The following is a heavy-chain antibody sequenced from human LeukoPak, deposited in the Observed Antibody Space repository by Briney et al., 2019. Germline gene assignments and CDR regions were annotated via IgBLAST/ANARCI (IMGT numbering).Heavy chain of an antibody. V-gene: IGHV3-74*01. CDR3: ARALGYYDSPLGY. J-gene: IGHJ4*02. Sequence: PGGSLRLSCAASGLTFSSYWMHWVRQAPGKGLLWVSRINSDGSSTSYADSVKGRFTISRDNAKNTLYLQMNSLRAEDTAVYYCARALGYYDSPLGYWGQGTLVTVSS. CDR1: GLTFSSYW. CDR2: INSDGSST. D-gene: IGHD3-22*01.